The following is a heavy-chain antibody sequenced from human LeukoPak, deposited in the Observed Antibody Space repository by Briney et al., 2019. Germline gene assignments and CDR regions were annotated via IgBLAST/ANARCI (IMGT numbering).Heavy chain of an antibody. CDR3: ARDHNTTLDY. J-gene: IGHJ4*02. CDR2: TSSDGSNK. V-gene: IGHV3-30*04. Sequence: GRSLRLSCAASGFTFSSYAMHWVRQAPDKGPEWVALTSSDGSNKYSADSVKGRFTISRDNSKNTLYLQMNSLRAEDTAVYYCARDHNTTLDYWGQGTLVTVSS. D-gene: IGHD1-1*01. CDR1: GFTFSSYA.